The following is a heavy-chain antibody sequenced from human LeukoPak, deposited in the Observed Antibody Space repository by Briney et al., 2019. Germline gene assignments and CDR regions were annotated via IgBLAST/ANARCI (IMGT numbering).Heavy chain of an antibody. J-gene: IGHJ4*02. CDR3: GKTDIYFNPIDY. D-gene: IGHD3-9*01. CDR1: GFTLSNAW. V-gene: IGHV4-4*02. Sequence: GSLRLSCAASGFTLSNAWMSWVRQAPGKGLEWIGEIHRDGRTRYNPSLQTRVTMSIDYSKNQISLEVTSVTAADTALYYCGKTDIYFNPIDYWGPGSLVTVSS. CDR2: IHRDGRT.